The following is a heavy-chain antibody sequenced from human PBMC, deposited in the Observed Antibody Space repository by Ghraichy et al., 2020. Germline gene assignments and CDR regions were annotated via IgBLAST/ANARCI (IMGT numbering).Heavy chain of an antibody. CDR3: ASNQNFRFDY. CDR2: IKEEGSDS. D-gene: IGHD1-7*01. J-gene: IGHJ4*02. CDR1: GFSFSSYW. V-gene: IGHV3-7*01. Sequence: GGSLRLSCVASGFSFSSYWMSWVRQAPGKGLEWVANIKEEGSDSYYVDSVKGRFTISRENATNSLYLQMNSLRAEDTAVYFGASNQNFRFDYWGQGTLVTVSS.